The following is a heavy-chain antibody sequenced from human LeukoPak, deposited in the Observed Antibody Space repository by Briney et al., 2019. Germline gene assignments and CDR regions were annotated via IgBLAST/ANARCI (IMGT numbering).Heavy chain of an antibody. J-gene: IGHJ6*02. CDR1: GFTFRSYG. CDR3: ANSPERTVYYFYGLDV. V-gene: IGHV3-30*18. CDR2: ISYDGSNK. Sequence: PGRSLRLSCAASGFTFRSYGMHWFRQAPGKGLEWVAIISYDGSNKYYADSVKGRFTISRDNPKKTVYLQMNSLRGEDTAVYYCANSPERTVYYFYGLDVWGQGTTVTVSS.